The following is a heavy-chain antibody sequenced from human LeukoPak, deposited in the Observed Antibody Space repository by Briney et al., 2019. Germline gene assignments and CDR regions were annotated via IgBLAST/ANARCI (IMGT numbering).Heavy chain of an antibody. V-gene: IGHV3-20*04. CDR2: VTWNGGST. J-gene: IGHJ6*03. CDR3: AMKFSRDYYYMDV. Sequence: GGSLRLSCEASGFSIEDFGMGWVRQPPGKGLEWVSGVTWNGGSTGYAASVEGRFTISRDNAKNSLYLQMNSLRAEDTALYYCAMKFSRDYYYMDVWGKGTTVTVSS. CDR1: GFSIEDFG.